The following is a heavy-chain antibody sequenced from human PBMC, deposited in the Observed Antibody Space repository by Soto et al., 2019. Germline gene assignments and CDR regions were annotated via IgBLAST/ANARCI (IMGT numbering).Heavy chain of an antibody. CDR2: IYYSGST. J-gene: IGHJ6*02. V-gene: IGHV4-39*01. CDR1: GGSISSSSYY. D-gene: IGHD5-12*01. CDR3: ARIPGGDGYNSFTYYYYGMDV. Sequence: SETLSLTCTVSGGSISSSSYYWGWIRQPPGKGLEWIGSIYYSGSTYYNPSLKSRVTISVDTSKNQFSLKLSSVTAADTAVYYCARIPGGDGYNSFTYYYYGMDVWGQGTTVTVSS.